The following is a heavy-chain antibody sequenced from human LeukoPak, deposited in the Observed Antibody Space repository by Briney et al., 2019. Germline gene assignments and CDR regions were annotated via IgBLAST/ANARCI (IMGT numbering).Heavy chain of an antibody. J-gene: IGHJ3*02. D-gene: IGHD5-24*01. CDR1: GGSFSTYG. Sequence: SVKVSCRASGGSFSTYGITWVRQAPGQGLEWMGGSIPIFGLASYAQKFQGRVTITADESTSTAFMELSSLRSEDTAVYYCARRRSSEMATDASWRAIDAFDIWGQGTMLTVSS. CDR3: ARRRSSEMATDASWRAIDAFDI. CDR2: SIPIFGLA. V-gene: IGHV1-69*13.